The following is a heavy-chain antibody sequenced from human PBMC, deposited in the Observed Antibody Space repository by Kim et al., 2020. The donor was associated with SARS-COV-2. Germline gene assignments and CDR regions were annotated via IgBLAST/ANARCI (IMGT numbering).Heavy chain of an antibody. CDR3: ARGRGNGVAY. D-gene: IGHD4-4*01. CDR2: INHSGST. J-gene: IGHJ4*02. V-gene: IGHV4-34*01. Sequence: SETLSLTCAVYGGSFSGYYWSWIRQPPGKGLEWIGEINHSGSTNYNPSLKSRVTISVDTSKNQFSLKLSSVTAADTAVYYCARGRGNGVAYWGQGTLVTV. CDR1: GGSFSGYY.